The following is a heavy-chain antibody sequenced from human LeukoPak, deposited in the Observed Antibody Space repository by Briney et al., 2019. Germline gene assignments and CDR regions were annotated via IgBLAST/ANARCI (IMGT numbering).Heavy chain of an antibody. CDR1: GFTFTNYG. J-gene: IGHJ4*02. D-gene: IGHD3-22*01. CDR3: VRLSPYDSSGYYYDY. CDR2: IGTAGDT. Sequence: PGGSLRLSCAASGFTFTNYGMHWVRQAIGKGLEWVSGIGTAGDTYYPGSVKGRFTISRENAKNSMYLQMNGLRAGDTAVYYCVRLSPYDSSGYYYDYWGQGTLVTVSS. V-gene: IGHV3-13*01.